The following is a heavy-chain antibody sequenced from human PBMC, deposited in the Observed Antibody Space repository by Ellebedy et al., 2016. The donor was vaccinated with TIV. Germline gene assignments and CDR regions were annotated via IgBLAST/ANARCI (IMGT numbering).Heavy chain of an antibody. V-gene: IGHV4-31*03. CDR1: GDSISSGGPY. Sequence: SETLSLXCTVSGDSISSGGPYWTWIRQHPGKGLEWIGYIYNSGSTYYNPSLKSRVTISVDTSKNQFSLKLRSVTAADTAVYYCARYYDSTGRDAFDIWGQGTMVTVSS. CDR3: ARYYDSTGRDAFDI. D-gene: IGHD3-22*01. J-gene: IGHJ3*02. CDR2: IYNSGST.